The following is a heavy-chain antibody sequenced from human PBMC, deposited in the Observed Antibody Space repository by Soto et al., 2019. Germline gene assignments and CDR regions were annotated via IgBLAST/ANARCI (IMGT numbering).Heavy chain of an antibody. CDR1: GFTVSSNY. CDR3: ARGDSGQLGEGGMDV. CDR2: IYSGGST. V-gene: IGHV3-53*01. J-gene: IGHJ6*02. D-gene: IGHD5-12*01. Sequence: PGGSLRLSCAASGFTVSSNYMSWVRQAPGKGLEWVSVIYSGGSTYYADSVKGRFTISRDNSKNTLYLQMNSLRAEDTAVYYCARGDSGQLGEGGMDVWGQGTTVTVSS.